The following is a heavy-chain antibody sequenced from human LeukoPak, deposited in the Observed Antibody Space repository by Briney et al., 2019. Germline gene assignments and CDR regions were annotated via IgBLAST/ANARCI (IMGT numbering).Heavy chain of an antibody. CDR1: GFSFSSYW. V-gene: IGHV3-7*01. Sequence: GGSLRLSCAASGFSFSSYWMSWVRQAPGKGLEGVANINPDGSNMLYVDSVKGRFTISRDNAKNSLYLQMNNLRAEDTAVYFCVSGFLQWLYWGQGTLVTVSS. CDR3: VSGFLQWLY. D-gene: IGHD3-3*01. J-gene: IGHJ4*02. CDR2: INPDGSNM.